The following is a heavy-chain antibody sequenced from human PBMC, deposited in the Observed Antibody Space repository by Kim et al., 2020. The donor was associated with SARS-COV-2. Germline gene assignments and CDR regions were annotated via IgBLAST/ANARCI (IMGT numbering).Heavy chain of an antibody. Sequence: SETLSITCTVFGGSISSINYYWGWIRQPPGKGLEWIGNIDYTGTTYYNPSLKSRVSMSVDSSNNQFSLKLTSLTAADTAVYYCARPYRRRGWWSWFDSWGQGTLVTVSS. J-gene: IGHJ5*01. CDR3: ARPYRRRGWWSWFDS. CDR2: IDYTGTT. V-gene: IGHV4-39*01. CDR1: GGSISSINYY. D-gene: IGHD2-8*02.